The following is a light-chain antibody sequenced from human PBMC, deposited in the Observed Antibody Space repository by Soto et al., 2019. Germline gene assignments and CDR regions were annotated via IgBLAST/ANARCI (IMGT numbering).Light chain of an antibody. CDR2: WAS. CDR1: QSVLYSSNNKNY. Sequence: DIVMTQSPDSLAVSLGERATINCKSSQSVLYSSNNKNYLAWYQQKPGQPPKLLIYWASTRESGVPDRFSGSGSGTDFILTISSLQAEDVAVYYCQQYYNIPFTFGGGTKVEIK. V-gene: IGKV4-1*01. J-gene: IGKJ4*01. CDR3: QQYYNIPFT.